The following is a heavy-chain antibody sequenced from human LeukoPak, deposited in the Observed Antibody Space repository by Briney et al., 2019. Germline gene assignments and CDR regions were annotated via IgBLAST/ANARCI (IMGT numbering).Heavy chain of an antibody. CDR1: GPTFSDFW. Sequence: GGSLRLSCAASGPTFSDFWMHWVRQPPGKGLVWVALVKGDGRTTIYADSVKGRFTISRDNAKNTLYLQMNSLRADDSGVYYCATGHSYGYDYWGQGVLVTVSS. D-gene: IGHD5-18*01. CDR2: VKGDGRTT. CDR3: ATGHSYGYDY. J-gene: IGHJ4*02. V-gene: IGHV3-74*01.